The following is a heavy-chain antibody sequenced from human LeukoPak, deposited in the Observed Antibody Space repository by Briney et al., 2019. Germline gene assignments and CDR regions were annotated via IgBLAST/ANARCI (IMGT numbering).Heavy chain of an antibody. Sequence: PGGSLRLSCAASGFTFSSYAMHWVREAPGKGLEWVAVISYDGSNKYYADSVKGRFTISRDNSKNTLYLQMNSLRAEDTAVYYYARDSVPFPLDYWGQGTLVTVSS. CDR1: GFTFSSYA. V-gene: IGHV3-30-3*01. J-gene: IGHJ4*02. D-gene: IGHD2/OR15-2a*01. CDR3: ARDSVPFPLDY. CDR2: ISYDGSNK.